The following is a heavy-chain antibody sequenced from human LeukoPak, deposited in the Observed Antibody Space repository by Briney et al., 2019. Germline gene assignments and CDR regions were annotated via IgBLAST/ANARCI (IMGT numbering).Heavy chain of an antibody. CDR2: IKQGGSEK. D-gene: IGHD2-8*01. CDR3: AQNRLDCTNTPCYVY. J-gene: IGHJ4*02. CDR1: GFTFSSYW. Sequence: GGSLRLSCAASGFTFSSYWMSWVRQAPGKGLEWVANIKQGGSEKYYVDSVKGRFTISRDNSKSTLYLQMNSLRAEDTAVYYCAQNRLDCTNTPCYVYWGQGTLVTVSS. V-gene: IGHV3-7*03.